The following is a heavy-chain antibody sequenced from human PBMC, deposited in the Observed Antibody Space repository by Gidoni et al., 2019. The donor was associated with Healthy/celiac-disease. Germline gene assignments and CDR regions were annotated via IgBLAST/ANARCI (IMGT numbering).Heavy chain of an antibody. D-gene: IGHD3-22*01. J-gene: IGHJ4*02. Sequence: QVQLVESGGGVVQPGRSLRLSCAASGFTFSSYGMHWVRQAPGKGLEWVAVIWYDGSNKYYADSVKGRFTISRDNSKNTLYLQMNSLRAEDTAVYYCAREGREWLLRGVDYWGQGTLVTVSP. CDR1: GFTFSSYG. V-gene: IGHV3-33*01. CDR3: AREGREWLLRGVDY. CDR2: IWYDGSNK.